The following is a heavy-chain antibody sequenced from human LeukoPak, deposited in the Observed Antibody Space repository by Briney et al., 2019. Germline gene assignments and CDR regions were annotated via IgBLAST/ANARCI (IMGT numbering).Heavy chain of an antibody. CDR2: IYYSGTS. V-gene: IGHV4-39*01. D-gene: IGHD3/OR15-3a*01. Sequence: SETLSLTCTVSGGSIISTSYYWGWIRQPPGERPEWIGNIYYSGTSYYNPSLKSRGTISVDSSMNQVSLKLTSVTAADTAVYYCARILILSTGWTPFDYWGQGAVVTVSS. J-gene: IGHJ4*02. CDR3: ARILILSTGWTPFDY. CDR1: GGSIISTSYY.